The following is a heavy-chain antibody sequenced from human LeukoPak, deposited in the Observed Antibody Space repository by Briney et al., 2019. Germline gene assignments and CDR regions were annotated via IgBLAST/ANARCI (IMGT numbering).Heavy chain of an antibody. CDR1: GGSVSSGSYY. J-gene: IGHJ4*02. D-gene: IGHD3-10*01. Sequence: PSETLSLTCTVSGGSVSSGSYYWSWIRQPPGKGLEWIGYIYYSGSTNYSPSLKSRVTISVDTSKNQFSLKLSSVTAADTAVYYCASYYYGSGIVWGQGTLVTVSS. CDR2: IYYSGST. CDR3: ASYYYGSGIV. V-gene: IGHV4-61*01.